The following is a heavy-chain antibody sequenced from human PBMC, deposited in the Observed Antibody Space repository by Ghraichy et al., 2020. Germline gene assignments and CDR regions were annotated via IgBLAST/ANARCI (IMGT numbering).Heavy chain of an antibody. V-gene: IGHV4-34*01. D-gene: IGHD6-13*01. Sequence: SETLSLTCAVYGGSFSGYYWSWIRQPPGKGLEWIGEINHSGSTNYNPSLKSRVTISVDTSKNQFSLKLSSVTAADTAVYYCARHGTQQLVREDWYFDLWGRGTLVTVSS. CDR3: ARHGTQQLVREDWYFDL. J-gene: IGHJ2*01. CDR1: GGSFSGYY. CDR2: INHSGST.